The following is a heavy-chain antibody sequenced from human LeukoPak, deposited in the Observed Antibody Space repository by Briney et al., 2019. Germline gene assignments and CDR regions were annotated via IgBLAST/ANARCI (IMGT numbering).Heavy chain of an antibody. V-gene: IGHV4-61*02. CDR3: ARPGRGRPFDP. J-gene: IGHJ5*02. CDR1: GGSISSGSYY. D-gene: IGHD3-10*01. Sequence: SETLSLTCTVSGGSISSGSYYWSWIRQPAGKGLEWIGRIYTSGSTNYNPSLKSRVTISVDTSKNQFSLKLSSVTAADTAVYYCARPGRGRPFDPWGQGTLVTVSS. CDR2: IYTSGST.